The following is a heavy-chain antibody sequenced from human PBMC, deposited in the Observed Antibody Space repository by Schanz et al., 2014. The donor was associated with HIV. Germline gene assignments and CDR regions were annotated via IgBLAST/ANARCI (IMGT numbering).Heavy chain of an antibody. CDR1: GFTFSSYG. CDR3: TKEVPPDV. J-gene: IGHJ6*02. Sequence: VQLMESGGGVVQPGRSLRLSCAASGFTFSSYGMHWVRQAPGKGLEWVAVISYDGSDKYHADSVKGRFTISRDNSKNTLYLQMNSLRAEDTAVYYCTKEVPPDVWGQGTTVTVSS. D-gene: IGHD1-1*01. V-gene: IGHV3-30*18. CDR2: ISYDGSDK.